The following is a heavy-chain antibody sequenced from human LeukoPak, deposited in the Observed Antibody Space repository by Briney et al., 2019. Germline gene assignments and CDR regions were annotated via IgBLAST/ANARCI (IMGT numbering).Heavy chain of an antibody. D-gene: IGHD3-10*01. CDR1: GFAFSNYW. CDR3: VRDIVAGSGSYSD. CDR2: TRGDGGDA. J-gene: IGHJ4*02. V-gene: IGHV3-74*01. Sequence: GGSLRLSCAASGFAFSNYWMHWVRQAPGKGLVWVSRTRGDGGDANYADFVKGRYTISRDNAKSTLYLQMNGLGVEDTAVYYCVRDIVAGSGSYSDWGQGTLVTVSS.